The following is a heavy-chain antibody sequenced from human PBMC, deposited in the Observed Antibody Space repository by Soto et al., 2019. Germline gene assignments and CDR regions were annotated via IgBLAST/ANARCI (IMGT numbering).Heavy chain of an antibody. CDR1: GGSISSSSYY. CDR2: IYYSGST. D-gene: IGHD5-18*01. J-gene: IGHJ6*02. Sequence: SETLSLTCTVSGGSISSSSYYWGWIRQPPGKGLGWIGSIYYSGSTYYNPSLKSRVTISVDTSKNQFSLKLSSVIAADTAVYYCACIFSGGYGYGFYYYGMDVWGQGTTVTVSS. V-gene: IGHV4-39*01. CDR3: ACIFSGGYGYGFYYYGMDV.